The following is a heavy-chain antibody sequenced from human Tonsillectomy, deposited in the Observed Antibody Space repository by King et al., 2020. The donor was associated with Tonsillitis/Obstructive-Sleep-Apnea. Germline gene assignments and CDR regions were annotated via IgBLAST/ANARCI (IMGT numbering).Heavy chain of an antibody. CDR2: SYYSGRT. V-gene: IGHV4-61*01. D-gene: IGHD3-16*01. Sequence: VQLQESGPGLVKPSETLSLTCTVSGGSVSSGSYYWSGIRQPPGKGLEWIGYSYYSGRTNYNPSLKSRVTISVDTSKNQFSLKLSSVTAADTAVYYCATAGLHLSNWGQGTLVTVSS. J-gene: IGHJ4*02. CDR3: ATAGLHLSN. CDR1: GGSVSSGSYY.